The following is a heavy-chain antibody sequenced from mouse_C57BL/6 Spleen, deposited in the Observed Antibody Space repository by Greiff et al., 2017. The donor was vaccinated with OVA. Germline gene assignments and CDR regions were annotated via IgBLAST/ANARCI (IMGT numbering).Heavy chain of an antibody. CDR3: ARSYSGAFAY. CDR2: SRNKANDYTT. D-gene: IGHD3-1*01. CDR1: GFTFSDFY. J-gene: IGHJ3*01. Sequence: EVKLVESGGGLVQSGRSLRLSCATSGFTFSDFYMEWVRQAPGKGLEWIAASRNKANDYTTEYSASVKGRFIVSRDTSQSILYLQMNALRAEDTAIYYCARSYSGAFAYWGQGTLVTVSA. V-gene: IGHV7-1*01.